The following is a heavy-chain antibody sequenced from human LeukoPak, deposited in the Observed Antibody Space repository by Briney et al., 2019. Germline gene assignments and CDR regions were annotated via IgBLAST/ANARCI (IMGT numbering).Heavy chain of an antibody. CDR3: AKDHVTWGNRYFDH. CDR2: IGHDGTKI. D-gene: IGHD3-16*01. CDR1: GFTFSTYG. J-gene: IGHJ4*02. Sequence: GGSLRLSCAASGFTFSTYGMHWVRQAPGKGLEWVAFIGHDGTKIYYADSVQGRFTISRDNSKNTLYLEMNGLSGEDTALYYCAKDHVTWGNRYFDHWGQGTLGTVSS. V-gene: IGHV3-30*02.